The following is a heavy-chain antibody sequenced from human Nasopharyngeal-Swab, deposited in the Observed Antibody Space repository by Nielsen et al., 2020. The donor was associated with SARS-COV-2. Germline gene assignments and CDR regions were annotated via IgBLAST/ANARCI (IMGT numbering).Heavy chain of an antibody. V-gene: IGHV1-8*01. J-gene: IGHJ6*03. CDR1: GYTFTSYD. Sequence: ASVKVSCKASGYTFTSYDINWVRQATGQGLEWMGWMNPNSGNTGYAQKFQGRVTMTRNTSISTAYMELSSLRSEDTAVYYCARGLVTPNYCSGGSCYWDYYYYYYMDVWGKGTTVTVSS. CDR3: ARGLVTPNYCSGGSCYWDYYYYYYMDV. CDR2: MNPNSGNT. D-gene: IGHD2-15*01.